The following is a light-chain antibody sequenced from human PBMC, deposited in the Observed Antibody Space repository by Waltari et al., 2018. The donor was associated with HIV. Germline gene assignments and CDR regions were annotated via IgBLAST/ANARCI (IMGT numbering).Light chain of an antibody. Sequence: QSVLTHPPSVSGPPAQRITHFNIAAGYYVHWYREGAGGAPKLLSQGSCLRPSGGPERFSGSRSGTSASLAITGLQAEDEADYYCQSYDISVSVWLFGGGTRLTVL. V-gene: IGLV1-40*01. J-gene: IGLJ3*02. CDR2: GSC. CDR1: NIAAGYY. CDR3: QSYDISVSVWL.